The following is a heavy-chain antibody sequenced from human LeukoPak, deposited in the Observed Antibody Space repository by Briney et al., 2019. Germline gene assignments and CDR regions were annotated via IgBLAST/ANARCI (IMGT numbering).Heavy chain of an antibody. D-gene: IGHD4-17*01. CDR2: IWYDGSNE. V-gene: IGHV3-33*01. Sequence: GGSLRLSCEASGFTFSTYGMHWVRQAPGKGLEWVAVIWYDGSNENYADSVKGRFTISRDNSKNTLYLQMNSLRAEDTAVYYCARGGRTTWHGMDVWGQGTTVTVSS. J-gene: IGHJ6*02. CDR1: GFTFSTYG. CDR3: ARGGRTTWHGMDV.